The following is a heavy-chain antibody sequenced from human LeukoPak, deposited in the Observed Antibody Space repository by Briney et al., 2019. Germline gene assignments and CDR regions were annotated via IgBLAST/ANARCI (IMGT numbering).Heavy chain of an antibody. V-gene: IGHV4-59*01. D-gene: IGHD5-18*01. CDR2: IYYTGTT. Sequence: SETLSLTCTVSGGSISSYYWSWVRQPPGKGLEWIGYIYYTGTTKYNPSLMSRLTMSTDTSKNQFSLQLTSVTAADTAVYYCARDSAGYSYGYAFDYWGQGTLVTVSS. J-gene: IGHJ4*02. CDR3: ARDSAGYSYGYAFDY. CDR1: GGSISSYY.